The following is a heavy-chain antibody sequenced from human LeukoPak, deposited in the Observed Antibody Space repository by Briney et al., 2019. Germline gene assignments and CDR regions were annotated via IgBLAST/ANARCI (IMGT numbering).Heavy chain of an antibody. Sequence: SVKVSCKASGGTFSSYAISWVRQAPGQGLEWMGGIIPIFGTANYAQKFQGRVTITADESTSTAYMELSSLRSEDTAVYCCARGSGYSSGWYGLDFDYWGQGTLVTVSS. J-gene: IGHJ4*02. CDR3: ARGSGYSSGWYGLDFDY. CDR1: GGTFSSYA. D-gene: IGHD6-19*01. CDR2: IIPIFGTA. V-gene: IGHV1-69*01.